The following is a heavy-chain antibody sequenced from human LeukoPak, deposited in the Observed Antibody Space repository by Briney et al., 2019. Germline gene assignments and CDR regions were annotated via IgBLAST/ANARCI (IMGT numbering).Heavy chain of an antibody. D-gene: IGHD3-10*01. J-gene: IGHJ4*02. V-gene: IGHV4-59*01. CDR3: ARSYGSGSYSTLYYFDY. CDR1: GGSISSYY. CDR2: IYYSGST. Sequence: SETLSLTCTVPGGSISSYYWNWIRQPPGKGLEWIGYIYYSGSTHYNPSLKSRVTISLDTSKNQFSLKLRSVTAADTAVYYCARSYGSGSYSTLYYFDYWGQGTLVTVSS.